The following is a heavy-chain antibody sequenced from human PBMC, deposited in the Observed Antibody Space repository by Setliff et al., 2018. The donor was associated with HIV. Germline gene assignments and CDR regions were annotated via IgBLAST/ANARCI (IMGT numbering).Heavy chain of an antibody. CDR2: INTETGTP. Sequence: ASVKVSCKASGYTFTTFGLSWVRQAPGQGLEWMEWINTETGTPMYAQGFTGRFVFSLDTSISTAYLQIDSLNAEDTAVYYCARYGSDWFFDLWGRGTLVTVSS. CDR1: GYTFTTFG. CDR3: ARYGSDWFFDL. V-gene: IGHV7-4-1*01. D-gene: IGHD4-17*01. J-gene: IGHJ2*01.